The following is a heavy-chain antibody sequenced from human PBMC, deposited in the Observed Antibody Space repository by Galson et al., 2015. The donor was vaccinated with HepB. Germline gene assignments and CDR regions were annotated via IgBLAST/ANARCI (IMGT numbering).Heavy chain of an antibody. CDR2: IDWDDDK. CDR1: GFSLSTSGMC. D-gene: IGHD6-19*01. J-gene: IGHJ3*02. CDR3: ARIAVAGLDAFDI. V-gene: IGHV2-70*11. Sequence: PALVKPTQTLTLTCTFSGFSLSTSGMCVSWIRQPPGKALEWLARIDWDDDKYYSTSLKTRLTISKDTSKNQVVLTMTNMDPVDTATYYCARIAVAGLDAFDIWGQGTMVTVSS.